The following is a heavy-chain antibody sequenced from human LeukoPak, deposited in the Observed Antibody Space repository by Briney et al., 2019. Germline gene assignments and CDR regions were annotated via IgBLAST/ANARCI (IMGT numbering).Heavy chain of an antibody. J-gene: IGHJ4*02. CDR3: AKDMGDGYNQRGFDY. CDR1: GFIVSSNY. Sequence: GGSLRLSCAASGFIVSSNYMTWVRQAPGKGLEWVSGISWNSGSIGYADSVKGRFTISRDNAKNSLYLQMNSLRAEDMALYYCAKDMGDGYNQRGFDYWGQGTLVTVSS. D-gene: IGHD5-24*01. V-gene: IGHV3-9*03. CDR2: ISWNSGSI.